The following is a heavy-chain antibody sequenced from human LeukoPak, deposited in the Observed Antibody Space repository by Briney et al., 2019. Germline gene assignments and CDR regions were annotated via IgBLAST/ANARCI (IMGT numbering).Heavy chain of an antibody. D-gene: IGHD3-16*01. CDR2: INPDGSGK. CDR1: EFTLSTYW. V-gene: IGHV3-7*01. CDR3: ASWGAGGNS. Sequence: GGSLRLSCEASEFTLSTYWMNWVRQVPGKGLDWVANINPDGSGKRYVDSVKCRFTIARDNADNSLSLQMNSLRAEDTAVYYCASWGAGGNSWGQGTLVTVSS. J-gene: IGHJ4*02.